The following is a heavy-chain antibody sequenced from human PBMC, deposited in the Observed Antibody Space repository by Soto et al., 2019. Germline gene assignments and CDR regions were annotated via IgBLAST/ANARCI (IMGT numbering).Heavy chain of an antibody. CDR1: GFTFSSYA. D-gene: IGHD6-13*01. CDR2: ISYDGSNK. J-gene: IGHJ6*02. V-gene: IGHV3-30-3*01. CDR3: ARPSSSWNYYYYGMDV. Sequence: PGGSLRLSCAASGFTFSSYAMHWVRQAPGKGLEWVAVISYDGSNKYYADSVKGRFTISRDNSKNTLYLQMNSLRAEDTAVYYCARPSSSWNYYYYGMDVWGQGTTVTVSS.